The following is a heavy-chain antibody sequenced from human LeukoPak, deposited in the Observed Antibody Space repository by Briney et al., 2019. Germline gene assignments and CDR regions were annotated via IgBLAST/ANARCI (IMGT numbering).Heavy chain of an antibody. Sequence: SVKVSCKASGGTFSSYAISWVRQAPGQGLEWMGGIIPIFGTANYAQKFQGRVTITADESTSTAYMELSSLRSEDTAVYYCARVLRYCSSTSCYRGYYFDYWGQGTLVTVSS. CDR1: GGTFSSYA. D-gene: IGHD2-2*01. CDR2: IIPIFGTA. J-gene: IGHJ4*02. CDR3: ARVLRYCSSTSCYRGYYFDY. V-gene: IGHV1-69*01.